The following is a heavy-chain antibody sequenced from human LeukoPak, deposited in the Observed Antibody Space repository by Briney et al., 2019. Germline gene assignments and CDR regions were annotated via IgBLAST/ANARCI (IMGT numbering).Heavy chain of an antibody. Sequence: GGSLRLSCAASGFTVSSNYMSWVRQAPGKGLEWVSVIYSDGTTVYADSVKGRFTISRDNSKNTLFLQMNSLRAEDTAVYYCARDIPVAGTLGWFDPRGQGTLVTVSS. CDR1: GFTVSSNY. CDR2: IYSDGTT. J-gene: IGHJ5*02. D-gene: IGHD6-19*01. CDR3: ARDIPVAGTLGWFDP. V-gene: IGHV3-53*01.